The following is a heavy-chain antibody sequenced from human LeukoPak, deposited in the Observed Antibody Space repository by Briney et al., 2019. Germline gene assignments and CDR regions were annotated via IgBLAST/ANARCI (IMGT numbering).Heavy chain of an antibody. Sequence: GASVKVSCKASGYTFTGYYMHWVRQAPGQGGEWMGWINHNRGGKNYVQKFQGRVTMNRDTSISTAYMELSRLRSDDTAVYYCARGAWELLYYFDYWGQGTLVTVSS. D-gene: IGHD1-26*01. CDR1: GYTFTGYY. CDR3: ARGAWELLYYFDY. V-gene: IGHV1-2*02. CDR2: INHNRGGK. J-gene: IGHJ4*02.